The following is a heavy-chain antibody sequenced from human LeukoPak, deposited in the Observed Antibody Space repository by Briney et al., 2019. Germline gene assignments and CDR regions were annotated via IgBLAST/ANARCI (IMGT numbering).Heavy chain of an antibody. CDR3: AGHYDSSGYYGY. Sequence: SETLSLTCTVSGGSVSSGSYYWSWIRQPPGKGLEWIGYIYYSGSTNYNPSLKSRVTISVDTSKNQFSLKLSSVTAADTAVYYCAGHYDSSGYYGYWGQGTLVTVSS. J-gene: IGHJ4*02. V-gene: IGHV4-61*01. CDR2: IYYSGST. CDR1: GGSVSSGSYY. D-gene: IGHD3-22*01.